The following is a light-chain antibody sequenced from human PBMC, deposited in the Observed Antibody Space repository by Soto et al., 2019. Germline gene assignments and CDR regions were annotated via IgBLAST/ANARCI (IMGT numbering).Light chain of an antibody. J-gene: IGKJ1*01. Sequence: DIQMTQSPSTLSASVQDRVTIACRASQSIGDLLAWYQQKPGKAPKLLIYAASSLQSEVPSRFSGSGSGTDFTLTISSLQPEDFATYYCQQSYSTPSFGQGTKVDI. CDR3: QQSYSTPS. V-gene: IGKV1-39*01. CDR2: AAS. CDR1: QSIGDL.